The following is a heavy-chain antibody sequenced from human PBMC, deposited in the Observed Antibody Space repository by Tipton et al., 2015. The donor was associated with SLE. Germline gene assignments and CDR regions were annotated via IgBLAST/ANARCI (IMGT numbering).Heavy chain of an antibody. J-gene: IGHJ3*02. Sequence: SLRLSCAASGFMFSAYWMHWVRQTPGKGLVWVSRINYDATMTRYADSVKGRFTVSRDNAKNTLFLQMNSLRPEDTAVYYCAKDQTAASYAFDMWGQGTMVTVSS. CDR2: INYDATMT. CDR3: AKDQTAASYAFDM. D-gene: IGHD6-25*01. V-gene: IGHV3-74*01. CDR1: GFMFSAYW.